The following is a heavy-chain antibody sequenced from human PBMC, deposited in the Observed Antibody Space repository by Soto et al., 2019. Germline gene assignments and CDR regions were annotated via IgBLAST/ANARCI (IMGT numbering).Heavy chain of an antibody. Sequence: GGSLRLSCAASGFTFSSYGMHWVRQAPGKGLEWVAVIWYDGSNKYYADSVKGRFTISRDNSKNTLYLQMNSLRAEDTAVYYCARDTRVTNATTRQRPRYYGMDVWGQGTTVTVSS. CDR3: ARDTRVTNATTRQRPRYYGMDV. V-gene: IGHV3-33*01. CDR1: GFTFSSYG. D-gene: IGHD1-26*01. CDR2: IWYDGSNK. J-gene: IGHJ6*02.